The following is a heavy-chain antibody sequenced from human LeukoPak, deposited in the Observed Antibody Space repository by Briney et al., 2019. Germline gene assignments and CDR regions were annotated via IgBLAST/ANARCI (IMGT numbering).Heavy chain of an antibody. CDR3: ARDIPPDPFDY. Sequence: GGSLRLSCAASGFTFSSYEMNWVRQAPGKGLEWVSYISTTGSSIYYADSVKGRFTISRDNAKNSLYLQMNSLRAEDTAVYYCARDIPPDPFDYWGQGTLVTVSS. D-gene: IGHD2-2*02. J-gene: IGHJ4*02. CDR1: GFTFSSYE. CDR2: ISTTGSSI. V-gene: IGHV3-48*03.